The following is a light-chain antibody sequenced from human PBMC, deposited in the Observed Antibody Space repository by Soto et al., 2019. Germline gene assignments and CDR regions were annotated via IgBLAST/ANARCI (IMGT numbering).Light chain of an antibody. CDR2: GAS. CDR3: QRYKDWPPIT. Sequence: EIVMTQSPATLSVSPGERATLSCRASQSVDDNLAWYQQKPGQAPRLLIYGASTRATGIPARFSGSGSGTEFALSISSLQSEDFAVYYCQRYKDWPPITFGQWTRLDMK. J-gene: IGKJ5*01. CDR1: QSVDDN. V-gene: IGKV3-15*01.